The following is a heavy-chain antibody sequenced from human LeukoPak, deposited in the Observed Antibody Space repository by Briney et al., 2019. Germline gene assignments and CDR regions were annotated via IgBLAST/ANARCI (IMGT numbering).Heavy chain of an antibody. Sequence: ETGGSLRLSCAASGFTFSSYAMSWVRQAPGKGLEWVSAISGSGGSTYYADSVKGRLTISRDNSKNTLYLQMNSLRAEDTAVYYCAKDPVLRYFDWLLLDNWFDPWGQGTLVTVSS. D-gene: IGHD3-9*01. J-gene: IGHJ5*02. CDR1: GFTFSSYA. V-gene: IGHV3-23*01. CDR2: ISGSGGST. CDR3: AKDPVLRYFDWLLLDNWFDP.